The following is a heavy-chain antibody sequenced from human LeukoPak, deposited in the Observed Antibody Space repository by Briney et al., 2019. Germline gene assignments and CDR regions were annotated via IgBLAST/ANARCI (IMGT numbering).Heavy chain of an antibody. CDR3: AKDDATGTSSDAFDI. CDR1: GFIFSGYA. Sequence: TGGSLRLSCAASGFIFSGYAMSWVRQAPGKGLEWVSGMSGSGNKAYYADSMKGRFTISRDNSKNMLYLQMNSLSAEDTAIYYCAKDDATGTSSDAFDIWGQGTMVTVSS. CDR2: MSGSGNKA. J-gene: IGHJ3*02. V-gene: IGHV3-23*01. D-gene: IGHD1-1*01.